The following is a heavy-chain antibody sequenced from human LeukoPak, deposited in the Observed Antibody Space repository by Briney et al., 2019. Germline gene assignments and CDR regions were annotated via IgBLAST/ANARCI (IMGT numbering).Heavy chain of an antibody. J-gene: IGHJ3*02. Sequence: GGSLRLSCAASGFTFSSYWIHWVRQAPGKGLVWVSRINSDGSSTSYADSVKGGFTISRDNAKNTLYLQMNSLRAEDTAVYYCALGVEGNAFDIWGQGTMVTVSS. CDR3: ALGVEGNAFDI. D-gene: IGHD5-24*01. CDR1: GFTFSSYW. CDR2: INSDGSST. V-gene: IGHV3-74*01.